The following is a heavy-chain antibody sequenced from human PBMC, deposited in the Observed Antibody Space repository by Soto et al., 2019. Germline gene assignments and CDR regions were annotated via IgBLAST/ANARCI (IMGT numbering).Heavy chain of an antibody. CDR3: ARHEKCTARVHFYNRMDV. CDR1: GYNFPTYW. D-gene: IGHD1-1*01. J-gene: IGHJ6*01. CDR2: IDPRDSNT. V-gene: IGHV5-10-1*01. Sequence: GESLKISCQASGYNFPTYWISWVRQVPGKGLEWLGRIDPRDSNTKYSPSFQGHVTISVEESMSTTSLQWSSLKAPATAIYYCARHEKCTARVHFYNRMDVWGKGTAVTVS.